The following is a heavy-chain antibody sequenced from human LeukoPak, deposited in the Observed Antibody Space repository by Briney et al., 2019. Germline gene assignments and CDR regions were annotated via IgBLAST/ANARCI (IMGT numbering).Heavy chain of an antibody. CDR2: IYYSGST. V-gene: IGHV4-59*08. CDR3: ARHLYYYYMDV. CDR1: GGSISSYY. J-gene: IGHJ6*03. Sequence: SETLSLTCTVSGGSISSYYWSWIRQPPGKELEWIGYIYYSGSTNYNPSLKSRVTISVDTSKNQFSLKLSSVTAADTAVYYCARHLYYYYMDVWGKGTTVTVSS.